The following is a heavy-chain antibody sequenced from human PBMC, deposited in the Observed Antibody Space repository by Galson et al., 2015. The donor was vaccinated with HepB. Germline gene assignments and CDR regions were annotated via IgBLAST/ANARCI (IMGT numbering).Heavy chain of an antibody. D-gene: IGHD1-20*01. CDR1: GGTFSNYG. CDR3: AREEISGNSPPQLDY. J-gene: IGHJ4*02. V-gene: IGHV1-69*13. CDR2: IIPIFGIA. Sequence: SVKVSCKASGGTFSNYGLTWVRQAPGQGLEWMGRIIPIFGIADYAQKFRGRVTITADESTATGYLDLGSLRSEDTAVYYCAREEISGNSPPQLDYWGQGPLVPVSS.